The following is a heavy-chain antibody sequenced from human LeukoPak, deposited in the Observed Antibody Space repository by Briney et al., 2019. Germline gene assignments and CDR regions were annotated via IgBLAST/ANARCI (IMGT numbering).Heavy chain of an antibody. Sequence: ASVKVSCKASGYTFTGYYMHWVRQAPGQGLEWMGIINPRGGSASYAQKFQGRVTMTRDTSTSTVYMDLSSLRSEVTAVYYCAREIGPIQLHLWGSAFDYWGQGTLVTVSS. CDR3: AREIGPIQLHLWGSAFDY. CDR1: GYTFTGYY. V-gene: IGHV1-46*01. CDR2: INPRGGSA. D-gene: IGHD5-18*01. J-gene: IGHJ4*02.